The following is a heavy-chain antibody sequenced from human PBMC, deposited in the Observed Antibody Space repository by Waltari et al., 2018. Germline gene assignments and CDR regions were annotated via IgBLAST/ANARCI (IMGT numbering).Heavy chain of an antibody. CDR1: GCTLRRYA. J-gene: IGHJ3*02. CDR2: IYAGDFGT. CDR3: AKSYCGGDCFSDAFDI. Sequence: QLFESGGGLVHPGGSLRLSCGASGCTLRRYALTWVRQAPGKGLEWVSFIYAGDFGTYYADSVKSRFTISRDNSKNTLYLQMKSLRAEDTAVYFCAKSYCGGDCFSDAFDIWGQGTMVTVSS. V-gene: IGHV3-23*03. D-gene: IGHD2-21*02.